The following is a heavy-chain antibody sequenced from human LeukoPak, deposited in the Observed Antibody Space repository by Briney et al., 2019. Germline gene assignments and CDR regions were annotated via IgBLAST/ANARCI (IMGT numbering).Heavy chain of an antibody. CDR3: ARGLSPGSGDY. CDR1: GGSFSGYY. CDR2: INHSGST. Sequence: SETLSLTCAVYGGSFSGYYWSSIRQPPGKGLEWIGEINHSGSTNYNPSLKSRVTISVDTSKNQFSLKLSSVTAADTAVYYCARGLSPGSGDYWGQGTLVTVSS. J-gene: IGHJ4*02. V-gene: IGHV4-34*01. D-gene: IGHD6-25*01.